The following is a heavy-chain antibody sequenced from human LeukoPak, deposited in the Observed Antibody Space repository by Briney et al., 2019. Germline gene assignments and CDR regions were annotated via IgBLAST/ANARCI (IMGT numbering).Heavy chain of an antibody. J-gene: IGHJ4*02. CDR1: GFTFSTYA. CDR2: ISNSGDSP. Sequence: GGSLRLSCAAPGFTFSTYAMSWVRQAPGKGLEWVSAISNSGDSPYYADSVKGRFTISRDNSKNTLYLQINSLRAEDTAVYYCAIHGPVSGIFSAFDFWGQGTLVTVSS. V-gene: IGHV3-23*01. CDR3: AIHGPVSGIFSAFDF. D-gene: IGHD6-19*01.